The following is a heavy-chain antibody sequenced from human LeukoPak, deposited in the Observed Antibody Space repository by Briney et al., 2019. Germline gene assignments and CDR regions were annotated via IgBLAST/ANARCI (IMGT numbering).Heavy chain of an antibody. CDR1: GGSISSYY. CDR2: IYYSGST. V-gene: IGHV4-59*08. Sequence: SETLSLTCTVSGGSISSYYWSWIRQPPGKGLEWIGYIYYSGSTNYNPSLKSRVTISVDTSKNQFSLKLSSVTAADTAVYYCARVPTQLGYFDYWGQGTLVTVSS. CDR3: ARVPTQLGYFDY. D-gene: IGHD1-1*01. J-gene: IGHJ4*02.